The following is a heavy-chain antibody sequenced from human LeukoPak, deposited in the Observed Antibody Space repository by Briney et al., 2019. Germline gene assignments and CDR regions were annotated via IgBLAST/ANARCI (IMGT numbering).Heavy chain of an antibody. Sequence: SVKVSCKASGGTFSSYAISWVRQAPGQGLEWMGGIIPIFGTANYAQKFQGRVTITTDESTSTAYMELSSLRSEDTAVYYCTRGRYYYDSSGYYPRHYFDYWGQGTLVTVSS. CDR2: IIPIFGTA. V-gene: IGHV1-69*05. CDR1: GGTFSSYA. J-gene: IGHJ4*02. CDR3: TRGRYYYDSSGYYPRHYFDY. D-gene: IGHD3-22*01.